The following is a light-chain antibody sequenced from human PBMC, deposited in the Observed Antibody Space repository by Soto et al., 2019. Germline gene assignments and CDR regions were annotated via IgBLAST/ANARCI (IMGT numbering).Light chain of an antibody. V-gene: IGLV1-40*01. CDR2: GNS. Sequence: QSVLTQPPSVSGAPGQRITLSCTGSSSNIGANYDVHWYQQLPGTAPKLLIYGNSNRPSGVPDRFSGSKSGTSASLAITGLQAEDEADYYCQSYDSSLSGVVFGGGTKLTVL. J-gene: IGLJ2*01. CDR1: SSNIGANYD. CDR3: QSYDSSLSGVV.